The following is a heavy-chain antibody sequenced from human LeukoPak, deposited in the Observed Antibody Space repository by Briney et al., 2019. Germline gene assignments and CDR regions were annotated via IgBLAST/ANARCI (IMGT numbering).Heavy chain of an antibody. V-gene: IGHV1-2*02. CDR1: GYTFTGYY. CDR3: ARAGRIAAAENWFDP. D-gene: IGHD6-13*01. Sequence: GASVKVSCKASGYTFTGYYMHWVRQAPGQGLEWMGWINPNSGGTNYAQKFQGRVTMTRDTSISTAYMELSRLRSDDTAVYYCARAGRIAAAENWFDPWGQGTLVTVSS. J-gene: IGHJ5*02. CDR2: INPNSGGT.